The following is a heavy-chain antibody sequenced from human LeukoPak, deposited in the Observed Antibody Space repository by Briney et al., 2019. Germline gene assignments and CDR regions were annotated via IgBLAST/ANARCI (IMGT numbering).Heavy chain of an antibody. Sequence: PSETLSLTCAVSGGSISSSNWWSWVRQPPGKGLGWIGQIYDSGITNYNPSLKSRVTISVDKSKNQFSLKLSSVTAADTAVYYCASPQQSGGVLLWLGELLWDNWFDPWGQGTLVTVSS. CDR3: ASPQQSGGVLLWLGELLWDNWFDP. J-gene: IGHJ5*02. D-gene: IGHD3-10*01. CDR2: IYDSGIT. CDR1: GGSISSSNW. V-gene: IGHV4-4*02.